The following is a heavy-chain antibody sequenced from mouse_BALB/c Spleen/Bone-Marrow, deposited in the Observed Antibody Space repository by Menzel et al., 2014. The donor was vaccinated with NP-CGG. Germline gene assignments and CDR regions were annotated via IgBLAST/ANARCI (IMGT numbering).Heavy chain of an antibody. CDR2: IWSGGST. J-gene: IGHJ2*01. V-gene: IGHV2-2*02. D-gene: IGHD2-1*01. Sequence: VQLQQSGPGLVQPSQSLSIPCTVSGFSLTSYGVHWVRQSPGKGLEWLGVIWSGGSTDYNAALISRLSISKDNSKSQVFFKMNSLQANDTAIYYCARNGNYYFDYWGQGTTLTVSS. CDR3: ARNGNYYFDY. CDR1: GFSLTSYG.